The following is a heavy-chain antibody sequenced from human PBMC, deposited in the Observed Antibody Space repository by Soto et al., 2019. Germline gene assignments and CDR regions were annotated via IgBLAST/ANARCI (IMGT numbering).Heavy chain of an antibody. CDR2: IYPGDSDT. J-gene: IGHJ4*02. D-gene: IGHD3-3*01. V-gene: IGHV5-51*01. CDR3: ARLAPHYDSWSGYYQSYFDY. CDR1: GYRFASYW. Sequence: PGESLKISCKGSGYRFASYWIGWVRQMPGKGLEWMGIIYPGDSDTRYSPSFQGQVTISADKSISTAYLQWSSLKASDTAMYYCARLAPHYDSWSGYYQSYFDYWGQGTLVTVSS.